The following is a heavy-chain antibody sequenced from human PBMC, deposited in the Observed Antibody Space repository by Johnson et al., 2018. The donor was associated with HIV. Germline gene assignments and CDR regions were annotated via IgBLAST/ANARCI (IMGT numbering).Heavy chain of an antibody. CDR2: IRFDGSNK. Sequence: QMQLVESGGGVVQPGGSLRLSCAASGFTVRSNYMSWVRQAPGKGLEWVSFIRFDGSNKYYADSVKGRFTISRDNSKNTLYLQMNSLRAEDTAVYYCARGGLLSPDAFDIWGQGTMVTVSS. V-gene: IGHV3-30*02. J-gene: IGHJ3*02. CDR1: GFTVRSNY. D-gene: IGHD2-21*02. CDR3: ARGGLLSPDAFDI.